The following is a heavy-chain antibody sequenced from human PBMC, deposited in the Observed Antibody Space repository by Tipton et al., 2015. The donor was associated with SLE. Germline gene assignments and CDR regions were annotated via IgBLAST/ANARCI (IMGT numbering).Heavy chain of an antibody. V-gene: IGHV4-39*02. CDR3: AREWYYYDTTGLNWFDP. Sequence: TLSLTCSVSGNSVTSRNYYWGWIRQPPGKGLEWIATFYYGVSTYYNPSLRSRVTISVDTSKNQISLRLTSVTAADTAVYYCAREWYYYDTTGLNWFDPWGQGILVTVSS. CDR2: FYYGVST. CDR1: GNSVTSRNYY. J-gene: IGHJ5*02. D-gene: IGHD3-22*01.